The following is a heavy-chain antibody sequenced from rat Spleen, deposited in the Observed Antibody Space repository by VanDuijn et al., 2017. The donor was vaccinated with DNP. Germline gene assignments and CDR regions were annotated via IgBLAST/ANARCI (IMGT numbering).Heavy chain of an antibody. CDR2: INTRSGGA. CDR3: ARPFYYSSYYWFFDF. CDR1: GYTFTSYY. D-gene: IGHD1-2*01. J-gene: IGHJ1*01. Sequence: QVQLQQSGAELAKPGSSVKISCKASGYTFTSYYISWIKQTTGQGLEYIGYINTRSGGANYNEKFKDKASLTVDRSSSTAFMQLSSLTPDDSAVYFCARPFYYSSYYWFFDFWGPGTMVTVSS. V-gene: IGHV1-43*01.